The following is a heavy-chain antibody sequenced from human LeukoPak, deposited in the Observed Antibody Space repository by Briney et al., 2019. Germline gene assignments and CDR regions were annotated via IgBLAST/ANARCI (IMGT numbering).Heavy chain of an antibody. Sequence: ASVKVSCKAAGYTFTCYYMHWVRQAPGQGLEWMGWINPNSGGTNYAQKFQGRVTMTRDTSISTAYMELSRLRSADTAVYYCARIIAVAGTNFDYWGQGTLLTVSS. CDR1: GYTFTCYY. D-gene: IGHD6-19*01. CDR3: ARIIAVAGTNFDY. V-gene: IGHV1-2*02. CDR2: INPNSGGT. J-gene: IGHJ4*02.